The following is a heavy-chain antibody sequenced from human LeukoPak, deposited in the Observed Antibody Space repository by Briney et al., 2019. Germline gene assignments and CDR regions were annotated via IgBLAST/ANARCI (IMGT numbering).Heavy chain of an antibody. CDR2: IYYSGST. Sequence: SDTPSLTCTVSGGSISSGDYYWSWIRQPPGKGVEWIGYIYYSGSTYYNPSLKSRVTISVDTSKNQFSLKLSSVTAADTAVYYCARVTRNYGSGSYYFAYWGQGTLVTVSS. D-gene: IGHD3-10*01. CDR1: GGSISSGDYY. V-gene: IGHV4-30-4*02. J-gene: IGHJ4*02. CDR3: ARVTRNYGSGSYYFAY.